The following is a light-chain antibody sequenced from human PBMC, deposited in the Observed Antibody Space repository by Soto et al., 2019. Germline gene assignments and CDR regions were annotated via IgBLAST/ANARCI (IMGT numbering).Light chain of an antibody. CDR2: GAS. J-gene: IGKJ5*01. Sequence: EIVMTQSPSTLSVSPGERATLSCRASQSVSSNLAWYQQKPGQAPRLLIYGASTRATGIPARFSGSGSGTEFTLTISSLQSEDYAVYFCQQRQYGPPITFGQGTRLEIK. V-gene: IGKV3-15*01. CDR1: QSVSSN. CDR3: QQRQYGPPIT.